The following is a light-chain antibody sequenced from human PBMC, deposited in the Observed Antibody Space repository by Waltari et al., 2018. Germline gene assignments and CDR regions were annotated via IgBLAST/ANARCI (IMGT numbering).Light chain of an antibody. V-gene: IGLV7-46*01. J-gene: IGLJ2*01. CDR3: LLHYSGPRV. Sequence: QAVVTQEPSVTVSPGGTVTLTCGSSTGAVTSSHYPYWFQQKPGQAPRPLVYDTSNKNSGTPARFSGAVVGGKAALTLSGAQPEDEAEYYCLLHYSGPRVFGGGTKVTVL. CDR2: DTS. CDR1: TGAVTSSHY.